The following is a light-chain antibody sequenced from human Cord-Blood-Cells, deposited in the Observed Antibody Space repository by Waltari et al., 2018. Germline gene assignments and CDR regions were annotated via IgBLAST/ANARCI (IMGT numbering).Light chain of an antibody. CDR3: QQYGSSPLT. CDR1: QSVSSSY. CDR2: GAS. J-gene: IGKJ1*01. V-gene: IGKV3-20*01. Sequence: EIVLPQSPGTLSLSPGERATLPCRASQSVSSSYLAWYQQKPGQAPRLLIYGASSRATGIPDRFSGSGSGTDFTLTISRLEPEDFAVYYCQQYGSSPLTFGQGTKVEIK.